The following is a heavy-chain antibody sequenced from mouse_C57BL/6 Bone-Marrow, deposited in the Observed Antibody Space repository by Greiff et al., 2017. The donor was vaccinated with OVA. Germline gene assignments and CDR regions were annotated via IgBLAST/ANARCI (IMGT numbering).Heavy chain of an antibody. CDR3: ARGEGIFQGYFDV. V-gene: IGHV5-16*01. J-gene: IGHJ1*03. CDR2: INYDGSST. Sequence: EVQLVESEGGLVQPGSSMKLSCTASGFTFSDYYMAWVRQVPEKGLEWVANINYDGSSTYYLDSLKSRFIISRDNAKNILYLQMSSLKSEDTATYYCARGEGIFQGYFDVWGTGTTVTVSS. CDR1: GFTFSDYY.